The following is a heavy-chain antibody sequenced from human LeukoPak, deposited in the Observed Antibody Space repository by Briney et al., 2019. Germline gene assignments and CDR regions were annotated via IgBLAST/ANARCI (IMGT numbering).Heavy chain of an antibody. J-gene: IGHJ4*02. Sequence: GGSLRLSCAASGFTFSRYGMHWVRQPPGKGLEGVAVISYDASNKYYADSVKGRFTISRDNSKNTLYLQMNSLRAEDTAVYYCAKSHGYSYGFDYWGQGTLVTVSS. CDR2: ISYDASNK. V-gene: IGHV3-30*18. D-gene: IGHD5-18*01. CDR3: AKSHGYSYGFDY. CDR1: GFTFSRYG.